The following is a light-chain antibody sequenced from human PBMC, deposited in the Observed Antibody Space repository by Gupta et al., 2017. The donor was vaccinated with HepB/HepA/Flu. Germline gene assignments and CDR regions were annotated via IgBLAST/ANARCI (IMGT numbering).Light chain of an antibody. J-gene: IGKJ1*01. Sequence: DILMTQSPFSLSASGGDTITITCLASQSIDTYLNWYQQKPGKAPKLLISAAIDLQSGVPSRFSGSTSARDFTLTIIGLLPADFATYYCHQTYDTPPTFGQGTQVDIK. CDR1: QSIDTY. V-gene: IGKV1-39*01. CDR3: HQTYDTPPT. CDR2: AAI.